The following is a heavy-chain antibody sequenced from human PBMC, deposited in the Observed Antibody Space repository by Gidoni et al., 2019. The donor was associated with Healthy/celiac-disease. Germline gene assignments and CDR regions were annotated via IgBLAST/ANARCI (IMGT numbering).Heavy chain of an antibody. J-gene: IGHJ5*02. Sequence: QVQLVQSGAEVKKPGSSVQVSCKASGATFSSYAISWVRQAPGQGLEWLGGIIPIVGTANYAQKFQGRVTSTADESTSTAYMELSSLRSEDTAVYYCARERGAVAFNWFDPWGQGTLVTVSS. CDR2: IIPIVGTA. V-gene: IGHV1-69*01. D-gene: IGHD6-19*01. CDR3: ARERGAVAFNWFDP. CDR1: GATFSSYA.